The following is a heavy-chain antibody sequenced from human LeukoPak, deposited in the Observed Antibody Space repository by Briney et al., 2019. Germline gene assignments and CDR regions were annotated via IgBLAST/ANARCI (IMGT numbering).Heavy chain of an antibody. J-gene: IGHJ4*02. D-gene: IGHD5-12*01. CDR1: GGSISSYY. CDR3: ARVGSGYDPYYFDY. CDR2: IHYSGST. Sequence: LETLSLTCTVSGGSISSYYWSWIRQPPGKGLEWIAYIHYSGSTNYNPSLKSRVTMSVDTSKNQFSLKLRSVTAADTAVYYCARVGSGYDPYYFDYWGQGTLVTVSS. V-gene: IGHV4-59*01.